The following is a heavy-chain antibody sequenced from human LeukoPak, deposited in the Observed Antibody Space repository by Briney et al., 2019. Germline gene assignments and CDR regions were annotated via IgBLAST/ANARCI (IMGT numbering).Heavy chain of an antibody. V-gene: IGHV3-21*01. D-gene: IGHD5-12*01. CDR2: ISSSSTYI. J-gene: IGHJ4*02. Sequence: PGRSLTLSCAASGFTFSSYGMNWVRQAPGKGLEWVSSISSSSTYIYYADSLKGRFTISRDNAKNSLYLQMNSLRAEDTAVYYCARSRGDSGYDAPGYWGQGTLVTVSS. CDR1: GFTFSSYG. CDR3: ARSRGDSGYDAPGY.